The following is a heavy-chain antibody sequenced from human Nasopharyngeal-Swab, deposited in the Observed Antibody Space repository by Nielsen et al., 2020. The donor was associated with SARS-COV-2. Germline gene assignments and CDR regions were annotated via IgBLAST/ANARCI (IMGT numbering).Heavy chain of an antibody. CDR1: GYTFTSYY. D-gene: IGHD3-16*01. J-gene: IGHJ2*01. CDR3: ARGALDYVWGSYSWYFDL. Sequence: ASVKVSCKASGYTFTSYYMHWVRQAPGQGLEWMGIINPSGGSTSYAQKFQGRVTMTRDTSTSTVYMELSSLRSEDTAVYYCARGALDYVWGSYSWYFDLWGRGTLVTVSS. CDR2: INPSGGST. V-gene: IGHV1-46*01.